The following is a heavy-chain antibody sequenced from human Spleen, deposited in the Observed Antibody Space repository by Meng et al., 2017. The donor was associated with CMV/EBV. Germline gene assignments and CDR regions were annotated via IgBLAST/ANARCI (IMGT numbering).Heavy chain of an antibody. D-gene: IGHD6-19*01. Sequence: FTFCSYWMRWVRQAPGKGLEWVANMKQDGSEKYYVDSVKGRFTISRDNAKNSLYLQMNSLRAEDTAVYYCARAAAPIAVTGTGWFDPWGQGTLVTVSS. J-gene: IGHJ5*02. CDR2: MKQDGSEK. CDR1: FTFCSYW. CDR3: ARAAAPIAVTGTGWFDP. V-gene: IGHV3-7*04.